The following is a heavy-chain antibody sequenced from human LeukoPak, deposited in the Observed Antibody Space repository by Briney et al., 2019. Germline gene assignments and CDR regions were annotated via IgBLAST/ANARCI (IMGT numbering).Heavy chain of an antibody. V-gene: IGHV4-39*01. CDR3: ARPPPPSGRLHAELRPYYLDY. CDR2: IYYSGST. CDR1: GGSISSSSYY. J-gene: IGHJ4*02. Sequence: SETLSLTCTVSGGSISSSSYYWGWIRQPPGKGLEWIGSIYYSGSTYYNPSLKSRVTISVDTSKNQFSLKLSSVTAADAAVYYFARPPPPSGRLHAELRPYYLDYWGQGTLVTVSS. D-gene: IGHD1-7*01.